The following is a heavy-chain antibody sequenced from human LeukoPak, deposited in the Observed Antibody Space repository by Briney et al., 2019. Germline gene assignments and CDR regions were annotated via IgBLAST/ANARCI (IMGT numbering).Heavy chain of an antibody. CDR3: ARYASLRFFGWLPGKGPFDI. Sequence: GASVKVSCKASGYTFTSYYMHWVRQAPGQGLEWMGIINPSGGSTSYAQKFQGRVTMTRDTSTSPVYMEPSSLSFEDPAVYYCARYASLRFFGWLPGKGPFDIWGQGTMVTVSS. CDR1: GYTFTSYY. J-gene: IGHJ3*02. V-gene: IGHV1-46*01. D-gene: IGHD3-9*01. CDR2: INPSGGST.